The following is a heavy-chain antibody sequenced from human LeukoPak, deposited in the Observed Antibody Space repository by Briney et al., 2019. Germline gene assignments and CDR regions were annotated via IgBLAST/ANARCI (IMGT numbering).Heavy chain of an antibody. CDR2: IYTSGST. CDR3: AREPSGYDGRYYYYYMDV. J-gene: IGHJ6*03. CDR1: GGSISSYY. Sequence: PSETLSLTCTVSGGSISSYYWSWIRQPPGKGLEWIGRIYTSGSTNYNPSLKSRVTISVDTSKNQFSLKLSSVTAADTAVYYCAREPSGYDGRYYYYYMDVWGKGTTVTISS. V-gene: IGHV4-4*08. D-gene: IGHD5-12*01.